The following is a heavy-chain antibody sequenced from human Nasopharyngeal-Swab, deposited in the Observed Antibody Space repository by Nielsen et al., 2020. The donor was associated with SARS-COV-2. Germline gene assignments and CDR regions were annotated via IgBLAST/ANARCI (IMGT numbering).Heavy chain of an antibody. J-gene: IGHJ4*02. V-gene: IGHV4-61*08. CDR2: IYHSGST. Sequence: SETLSLTCTVSGGSISSGGYYWSWIRQPPGKGLEWIGEIYHSGSTNYNPSLKSRVTISVDTSKNQFSLKLSSVTAADTAVYYCASGSRQFDYWGQGTLVTVSS. CDR1: GGSISSGGYY. CDR3: ASGSRQFDY.